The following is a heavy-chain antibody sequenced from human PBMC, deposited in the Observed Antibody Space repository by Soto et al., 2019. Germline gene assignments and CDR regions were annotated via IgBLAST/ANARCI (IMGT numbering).Heavy chain of an antibody. V-gene: IGHV2-70*01. Sequence: SGPTLVNPTQTLTLTCTFSGFSLTTTRMCVSWIRQPPGKALEWLALIHCDDDKYYSTSLKTMLTISMHTSKNRVVLSMSNMDPVDTATYYCGRVAADGSYCYSGMDVWGQGTTVTVSS. CDR1: GFSLTTTRMC. D-gene: IGHD6-13*01. J-gene: IGHJ6*02. CDR3: GRVAADGSYCYSGMDV. CDR2: IHCDDDK.